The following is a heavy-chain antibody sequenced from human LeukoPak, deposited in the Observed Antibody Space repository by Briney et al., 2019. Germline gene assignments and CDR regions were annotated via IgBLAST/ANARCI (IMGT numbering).Heavy chain of an antibody. CDR3: AKRGHYSINWYHYFDY. CDR2: ISADGGSA. CDR1: GLNFGESA. V-gene: IGHV3-43*02. J-gene: IGHJ4*02. Sequence: GGSLRLSCVASGLNFGESAMHWVRQAPGKGLEWVSLISADGGSAFSADSVKGRFSISRDNSKNSLYLQMDSLRPDDTAVYYCAKRGHYSINWYHYFDYWGQGTLVTVSS. D-gene: IGHD6-13*01.